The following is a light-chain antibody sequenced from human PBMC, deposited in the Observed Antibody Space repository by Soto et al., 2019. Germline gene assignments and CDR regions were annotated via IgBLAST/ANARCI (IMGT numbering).Light chain of an antibody. J-gene: IGKJ1*01. CDR1: QSVSSN. V-gene: IGKV3-20*01. Sequence: EIVMTQSPATLSVSPGERATLSCRASQSVSSNLAWYQQKPGQAPRLLIYGTSSRATGISDRFRGSGSGTDFTLTISRLEPEDFAVYYCQQNDSSPSWTFGQGTKVDNK. CDR3: QQNDSSPSWT. CDR2: GTS.